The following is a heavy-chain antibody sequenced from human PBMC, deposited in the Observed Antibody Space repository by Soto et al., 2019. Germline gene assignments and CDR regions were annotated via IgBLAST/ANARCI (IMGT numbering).Heavy chain of an antibody. CDR1: GFTFGTYA. V-gene: IGHV3-23*01. J-gene: IGHJ4*02. CDR2: ISGRGTT. CDR3: AKFRGQVYGDYYLDQ. Sequence: EVQLLESGGGLVQSGGSLRLSCAASGFTFGTYAMSWVRQAPGKGLEWVSGISGRGTTFYADSVKGRFTISRDNSKNTLHLQMDSLRAEDMAFYYCAKFRGQVYGDYYLDQWGQGTLVTVSS. D-gene: IGHD4-17*01.